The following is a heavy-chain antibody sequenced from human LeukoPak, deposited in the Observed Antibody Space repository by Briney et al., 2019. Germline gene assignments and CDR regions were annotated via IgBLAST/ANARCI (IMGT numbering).Heavy chain of an antibody. V-gene: IGHV3-21*01. D-gene: IGHD3-22*01. CDR1: GFTFSSYG. J-gene: IGHJ4*02. Sequence: GGSLRLSCAASGFTFSSYGMNWVRQAAGKGLEWVSSISSSSSDISYADSVKGRFTISRDNAKHSLYLQLNSLRAEDTAVYYCARGEDFYDSSGYYYGNDYWGQGTLVTVSS. CDR3: ARGEDFYDSSGYYYGNDY. CDR2: ISSSSSDI.